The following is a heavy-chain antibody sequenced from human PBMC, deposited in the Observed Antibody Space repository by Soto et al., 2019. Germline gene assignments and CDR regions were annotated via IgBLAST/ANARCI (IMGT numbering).Heavy chain of an antibody. J-gene: IGHJ4*02. Sequence: GGSLRLSCVVSGFTFSMYGMHWVRQVPGQGPFWVSRISDDGTTTNYADSVRGRFTISRDNSKNTLYLQMNNLKPDDTAIYYSTRGHRGDSSGTGDHWGQGTPVTVSS. D-gene: IGHD1-26*01. CDR3: TRGHRGDSSGTGDH. V-gene: IGHV3-74*01. CDR1: GFTFSMYG. CDR2: ISDDGTTT.